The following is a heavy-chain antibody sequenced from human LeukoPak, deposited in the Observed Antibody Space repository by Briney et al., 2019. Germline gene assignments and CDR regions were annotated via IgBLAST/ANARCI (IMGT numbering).Heavy chain of an antibody. J-gene: IGHJ5*02. V-gene: IGHV1-69*13. CDR2: IIPIFGTA. CDR3: AREAAGTTFSRGNWFDP. D-gene: IGHD6-13*01. Sequence: SVKVSCKASGGTFSSYAISWVRQAPGQGLEWMGGIIPIFGTANYAQKFQGRVTITADESTSTAYMELSSLRSEDTAVYYCAREAAGTTFSRGNWFDPWGRGTLVTVSS. CDR1: GGTFSSYA.